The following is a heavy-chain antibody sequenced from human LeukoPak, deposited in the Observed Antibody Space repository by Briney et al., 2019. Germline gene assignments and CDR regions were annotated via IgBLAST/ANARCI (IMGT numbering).Heavy chain of an antibody. CDR2: INHSGST. Sequence: PSETLSLTCAVYGGSFSGYYWSWVRQPPGKGLEWIGEINHSGSTNYNPSLKSRVTILVDTSKNQFSLKLSSVTPADTAVYYCARGGNYWPQWWFDPWGRGTLVSVSS. CDR1: GGSFSGYY. CDR3: ARGGNYWPQWWFDP. J-gene: IGHJ5*02. D-gene: IGHD1-26*01. V-gene: IGHV4-34*01.